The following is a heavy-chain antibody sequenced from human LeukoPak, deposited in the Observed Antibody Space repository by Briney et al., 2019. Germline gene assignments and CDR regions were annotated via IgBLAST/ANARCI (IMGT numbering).Heavy chain of an antibody. V-gene: IGHV1-46*01. CDR3: ARDNSVGDIAWWFDP. J-gene: IGHJ5*02. D-gene: IGHD3-16*02. CDR2: INPSGSST. Sequence: GASVKVSCKASGYSFTSHYMHWARQAPGQGLEWMGLINPSGSSTLYAQKFQGRVTMTRDMSTTTDYMELSSLRYEDTAVYYCARDNSVGDIAWWFDPWGQGTLVTVSS. CDR1: GYSFTSHY.